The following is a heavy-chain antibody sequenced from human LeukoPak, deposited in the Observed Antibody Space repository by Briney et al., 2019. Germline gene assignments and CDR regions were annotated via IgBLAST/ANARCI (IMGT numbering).Heavy chain of an antibody. CDR3: AKDRGGRGVAAFFDY. Sequence: GGSLRLSCAASGFTFSSYAMSWVRQAPGKGLEWVSAISGSGGSTYYADSVKGRFTISRDNPKNTLYLQMNSLRAEDTAVYYCAKDRGGRGVAAFFDYWGQGTLVTVSS. V-gene: IGHV3-23*01. J-gene: IGHJ4*02. D-gene: IGHD2-15*01. CDR1: GFTFSSYA. CDR2: ISGSGGST.